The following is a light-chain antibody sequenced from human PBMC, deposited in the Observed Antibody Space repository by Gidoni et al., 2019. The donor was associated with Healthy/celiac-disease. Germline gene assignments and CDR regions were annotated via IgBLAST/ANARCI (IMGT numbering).Light chain of an antibody. CDR3: QQSYSTPRT. CDR2: AAS. CDR1: QSMRSY. J-gene: IGKJ1*01. Sequence: DIQMTQSPSSLSASVGDRVTITCRASQSMRSYLNWDQQKPGKAPKLLIYAASSLQSGVPSRFSGSGSGTDFTLTISSLQPEDFATYYCQQSYSTPRTFGQGTKVEIK. V-gene: IGKV1-39*01.